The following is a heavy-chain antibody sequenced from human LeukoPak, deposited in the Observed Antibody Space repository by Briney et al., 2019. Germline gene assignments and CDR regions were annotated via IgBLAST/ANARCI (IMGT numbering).Heavy chain of an antibody. CDR1: GYTFTGYY. J-gene: IGHJ4*02. Sequence: ASVKVSCKASGYTFTGYYMHWVRQAPGQGLEWMGWINPNSGGTNYAQKFQGRVTMTRDTSISTAYMELSRLRSDDTVVYYCARASDYGDYEYLDYWGQGTLVTVSS. CDR3: ARASDYGDYEYLDY. V-gene: IGHV1-2*02. CDR2: INPNSGGT. D-gene: IGHD4-17*01.